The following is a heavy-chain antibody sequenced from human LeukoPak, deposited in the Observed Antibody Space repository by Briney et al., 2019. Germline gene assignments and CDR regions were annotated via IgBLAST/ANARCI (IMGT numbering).Heavy chain of an antibody. V-gene: IGHV4-34*01. J-gene: IGHJ4*02. D-gene: IGHD5-18*01. CDR3: ARGGFGYSYGDGLDY. CDR1: GGSFSGYY. CDR2: INHSGST. Sequence: SETLSLTCAVYGGSFSGYYWSWIRQPPGKGLEWIGEINHSGSTNYSPSLKSRVTISVDTSKNQFSLKLSSVTAADTAVYYCARGGFGYSYGDGLDYWGQGTLVTVSS.